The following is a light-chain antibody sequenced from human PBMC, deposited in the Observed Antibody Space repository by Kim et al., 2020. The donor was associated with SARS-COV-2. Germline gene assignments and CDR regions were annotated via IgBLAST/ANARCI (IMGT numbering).Light chain of an antibody. V-gene: IGLV2-8*01. CDR1: SSDVGGYNY. J-gene: IGLJ2*01. Sequence: GQAVTSSCPGTSSDVGGYNYVSWYQQHPGKAPKLMIYEVSKRPSGVPDRFSGSKSGNTASLTVSGLQAEDEADYYCSSYAGSNNLVFGGGTQLTVL. CDR2: EVS. CDR3: SSYAGSNNLV.